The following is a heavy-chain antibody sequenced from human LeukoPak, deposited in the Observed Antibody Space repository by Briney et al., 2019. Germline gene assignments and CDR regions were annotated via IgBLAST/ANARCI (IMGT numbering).Heavy chain of an antibody. CDR2: ISYDGSNK. CDR1: GFTFSSYA. D-gene: IGHD6-19*01. Sequence: GRSLRLSCAASGFTFSSYAMHWVRQAPGKGLEWVAVISYDGSNKYYADSVKGRFTISRDNSKNTLYLQMNSLRAEDTAVYYCARDPYSSGWYAFDYWGRGTPVTVSS. J-gene: IGHJ4*03. CDR3: ARDPYSSGWYAFDY. V-gene: IGHV3-30*01.